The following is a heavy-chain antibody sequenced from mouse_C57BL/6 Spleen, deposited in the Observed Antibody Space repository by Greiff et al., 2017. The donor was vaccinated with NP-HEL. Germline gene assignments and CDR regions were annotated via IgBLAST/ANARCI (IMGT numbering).Heavy chain of an antibody. V-gene: IGHV6-6*01. CDR3: TVVATNGYYAMDY. D-gene: IGHD1-1*01. Sequence: EVKLMESGGGLVQPGGSMKLSCAASGFTFSDAWMDWVRQSPEKGLEWVAEIRNKANNHATYYAESVKGRFTISRDDSKSSVYLQMNSLRAEDTGIYYCTVVATNGYYAMDYWGQGTSVTVSS. CDR1: GFTFSDAW. CDR2: IRNKANNHAT. J-gene: IGHJ4*01.